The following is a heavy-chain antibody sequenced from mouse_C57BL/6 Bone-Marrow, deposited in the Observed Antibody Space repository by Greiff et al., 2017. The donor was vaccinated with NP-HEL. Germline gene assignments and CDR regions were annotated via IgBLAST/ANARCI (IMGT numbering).Heavy chain of an antibody. CDR3: ARLRRAWFAY. Sequence: VKLQQPGAELVKPGASVKLSCKASGYTFTSYWMHWVKQRPGQGLEWIGMIHPNSGSTNYNEKFKSKATLTVDKSSSTAYMQLSSLTSEDSAVYYCARLRRAWFAYWGQGTLVTVSA. CDR2: IHPNSGST. J-gene: IGHJ3*01. CDR1: GYTFTSYW. V-gene: IGHV1-64*01.